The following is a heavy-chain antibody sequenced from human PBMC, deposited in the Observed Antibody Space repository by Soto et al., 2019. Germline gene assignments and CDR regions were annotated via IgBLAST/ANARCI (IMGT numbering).Heavy chain of an antibody. CDR3: ARVDTLTTYYYDSSGDYEARPNDY. CDR1: GYTFTSYA. Sequence: ASVKVSCKASGYTFTSYAMHWVRQAPGQRLEWMGWINAGNGNTKYSQKFQGRVTITRDTSASTAYMELSSLRSEDTAVYYCARVDTLTTYYYDSSGDYEARPNDYWGQGTLVTVSS. J-gene: IGHJ4*02. CDR2: INAGNGNT. V-gene: IGHV1-3*01. D-gene: IGHD3-22*01.